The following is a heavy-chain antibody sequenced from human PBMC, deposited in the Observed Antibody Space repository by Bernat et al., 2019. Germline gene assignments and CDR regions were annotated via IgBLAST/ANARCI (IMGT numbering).Heavy chain of an antibody. CDR3: AKDIPSGSSWY. J-gene: IGHJ4*02. D-gene: IGHD6-13*01. CDR1: GFTFSSYA. Sequence: EVQLLESGGGLVQPGGSLRPPCAASGFTFSSYAMSWVRKAQGKGREWASAISGSGGSTYYADSVKGRFTISRDNSKNTLYLQMNSLRAEDTAVYYCAKDIPSGSSWYWGQGTLVTVSS. CDR2: ISGSGGST. V-gene: IGHV3-23*01.